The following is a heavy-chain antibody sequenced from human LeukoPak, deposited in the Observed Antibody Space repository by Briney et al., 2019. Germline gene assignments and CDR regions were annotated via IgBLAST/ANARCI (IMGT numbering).Heavy chain of an antibody. CDR2: IWYDGSNK. D-gene: IGHD3-10*01. CDR3: ARDLSLLDV. J-gene: IGHJ6*02. CDR1: GFTFSSYG. Sequence: GGSLRLSCAASGFTFSSYGMHWVRQAPGKGLEWVAVIWYDGSNKYYADSVKGRFTISRDNSKNALYLQMNSLRAEDTAVYYCARDLSLLDVWGQGTTVTVSS. V-gene: IGHV3-33*01.